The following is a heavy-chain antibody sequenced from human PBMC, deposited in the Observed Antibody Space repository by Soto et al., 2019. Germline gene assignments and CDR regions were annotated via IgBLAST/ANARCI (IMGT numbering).Heavy chain of an antibody. D-gene: IGHD2-21*02. CDR2: IYSGGST. V-gene: IGHV3-66*01. CDR1: GFTVSSNY. CDR3: ARVCGGDCHNGMDV. J-gene: IGHJ6*02. Sequence: GGSLRLSCAASGFTVSSNYMSWVRQAPGKGLEWVSVIYSGGSTYYADSVKGRFTISRDNSKNTLYLQMNSLRAADTAVYYCARVCGGDCHNGMDVWGQGTTVTVSS.